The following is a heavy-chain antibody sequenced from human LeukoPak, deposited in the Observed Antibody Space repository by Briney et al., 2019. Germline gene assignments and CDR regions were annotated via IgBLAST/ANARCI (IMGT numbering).Heavy chain of an antibody. J-gene: IGHJ4*02. Sequence: GGSLRLSCAASGFTFSDYYMSWIRQAPGNGLEWVSYISSSGSTIYYADSVKGRFTISRDNAKNSLYLQMNSLRAEDTAVYYCARSNCGGDCYHLDYWGQGTLVTVSS. V-gene: IGHV3-11*01. CDR1: GFTFSDYY. CDR3: ARSNCGGDCYHLDY. CDR2: ISSSGSTI. D-gene: IGHD2-21*02.